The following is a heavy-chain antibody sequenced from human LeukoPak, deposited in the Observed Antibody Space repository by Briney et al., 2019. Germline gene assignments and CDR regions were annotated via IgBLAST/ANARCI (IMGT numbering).Heavy chain of an antibody. Sequence: SETLSLTRTVSGGSISSGGYYWSWIRQHPGKGLEWIGYIYYSGSTYYNPSLKSRVTISVDTSKNQFSLHLSSVTAADTAIYYCARLTALAGHRGAFDIWGPGTMVTVSS. CDR3: ARLTALAGHRGAFDI. V-gene: IGHV4-31*03. CDR2: IYYSGST. D-gene: IGHD6-19*01. J-gene: IGHJ3*02. CDR1: GGSISSGGYY.